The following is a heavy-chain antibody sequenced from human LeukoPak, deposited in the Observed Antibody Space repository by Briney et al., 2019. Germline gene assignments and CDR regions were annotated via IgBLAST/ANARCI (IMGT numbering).Heavy chain of an antibody. Sequence: ASVKVSCRASGYTFTDYYIHWVRRAPGQGLEWMGWVDPRSGITKCTQKFQGRVTMTRDTSINTVYVDLSGLTFEDTAVYYCATDNYGMLDYWGQGTLVTVSS. J-gene: IGHJ4*02. D-gene: IGHD3-9*01. CDR1: GYTFTDYY. CDR2: VDPRSGIT. V-gene: IGHV1-2*02. CDR3: ATDNYGMLDY.